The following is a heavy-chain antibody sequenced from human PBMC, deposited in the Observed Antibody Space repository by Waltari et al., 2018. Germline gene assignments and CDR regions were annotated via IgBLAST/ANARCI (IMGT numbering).Heavy chain of an antibody. Sequence: QVQLQESGPGLVKPSETLSLTCPVFGGSISRYYWSWIRQPPGKGLEWIGYIYYSGSTNYNPSLKSRVTISVDTSKNQFSLKLSSVTAADTAVYYCARVRLYCSGGSCYRGFDYWGQGTLVTVSS. J-gene: IGHJ4*02. CDR1: GGSISRYY. CDR2: IYYSGST. CDR3: ARVRLYCSGGSCYRGFDY. V-gene: IGHV4-59*01. D-gene: IGHD2-15*01.